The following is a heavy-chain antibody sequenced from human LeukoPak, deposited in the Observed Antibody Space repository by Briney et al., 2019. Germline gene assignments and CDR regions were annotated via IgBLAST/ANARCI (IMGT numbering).Heavy chain of an antibody. CDR3: ARDLSPVVPAAIYLDV. CDR1: GYTFTGYY. Sequence: GASVKVSCKASGYTFTGYYMHWVRQAPGQGLEWMGWINPNSGGTNYAQKFQGRVTMTRDTSISTAYMELSRLRSDDTAVYYCARDLSPVVPAAIYLDVWGKGTTVTVSS. D-gene: IGHD2-2*01. J-gene: IGHJ6*04. V-gene: IGHV1-2*02. CDR2: INPNSGGT.